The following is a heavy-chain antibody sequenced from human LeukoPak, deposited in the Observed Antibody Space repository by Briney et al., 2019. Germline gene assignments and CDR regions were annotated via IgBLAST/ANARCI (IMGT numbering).Heavy chain of an antibody. D-gene: IGHD3-10*02. CDR2: IIPIFGTA. CDR3: ARDSKLFGESSVFFDY. CDR1: GGTFSSYA. J-gene: IGHJ4*02. Sequence: SVKVSCKASGGTFSSYAISWVRQAPGQGLEWMGGIIPIFGTANYAQKFQGRVTITTDESTSTAYMELSSLRSEDTAVYYCARDSKLFGESSVFFDYWGQGTLVTVSS. V-gene: IGHV1-69*05.